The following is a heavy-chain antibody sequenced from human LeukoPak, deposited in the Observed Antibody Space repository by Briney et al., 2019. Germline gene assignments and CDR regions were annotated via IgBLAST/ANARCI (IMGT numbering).Heavy chain of an antibody. V-gene: IGHV4-34*01. CDR3: SWYYYDSSGNNWFDP. D-gene: IGHD3-22*01. J-gene: IGHJ5*02. CDR2: INHSGST. CDR1: GGSLSGYY. Sequence: PSETLSLTCAVYGGSLSGYYWSWIRQPPGKGLEWIGEINHSGSTNYNPSLKSRVTISVDTSKNQFSLKLSSVTAADTAVYYCSWYYYDSSGNNWFDPWGQGTLVTVSS.